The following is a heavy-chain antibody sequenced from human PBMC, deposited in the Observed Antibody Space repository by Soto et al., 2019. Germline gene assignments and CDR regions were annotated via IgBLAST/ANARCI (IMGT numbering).Heavy chain of an antibody. CDR1: GFTSRTYT. J-gene: IGHJ6*02. Sequence: GGSLRLSCISSGFTSRTYTMNWVRQAPGKGLEWVSGIRGFSPYTFYAESVKGRFTISRDNAKNSLFLQMNSLRAEDTAVYYCARDRGYDAHDFYYNAMDVWGQGTTVTVSS. D-gene: IGHD2-15*01. CDR2: IRGFSPYT. V-gene: IGHV3-21*01. CDR3: ARDRGYDAHDFYYNAMDV.